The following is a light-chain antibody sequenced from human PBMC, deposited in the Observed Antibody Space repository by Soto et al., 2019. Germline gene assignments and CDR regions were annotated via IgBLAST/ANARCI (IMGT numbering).Light chain of an antibody. J-gene: IGKJ1*01. Sequence: EIVLTQSPGTLSLSPGERATLSCRACQSVSGNNLVWYQQKPGQAPRLLIHGASNRATGIPDRFSGSGSGTDFTLTVSSLEPEDFALYYCQQYGNSLWTFGQGTKVEIK. CDR3: QQYGNSLWT. CDR1: QSVSGNN. V-gene: IGKV3-20*01. CDR2: GAS.